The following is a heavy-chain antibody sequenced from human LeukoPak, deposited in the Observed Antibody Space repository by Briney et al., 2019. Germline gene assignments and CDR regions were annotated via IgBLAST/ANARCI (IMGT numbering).Heavy chain of an antibody. CDR2: IYYSGST. J-gene: IGHJ3*02. V-gene: IGHV4-59*08. CDR1: GASISSYY. D-gene: IGHD3-9*01. CDR3: ARHANVLRYFDWLLNQASAFDI. Sequence: SETLSLTCTVSGASISSYYWSWIRQPPGKGLEWIGYIYYSGSTNYNPSLKSRVTISVDTSKNQFSLKLSSVTAADTAVYYCARHANVLRYFDWLLNQASAFDIWGQGTMVTVSS.